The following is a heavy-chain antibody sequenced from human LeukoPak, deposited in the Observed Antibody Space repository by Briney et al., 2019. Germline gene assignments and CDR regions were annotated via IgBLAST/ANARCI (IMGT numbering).Heavy chain of an antibody. CDR3: ARAPVYGDYVSWYYYGMDI. CDR2: IYTGGST. D-gene: IGHD4-17*01. CDR1: GLTVRSNY. J-gene: IGHJ6*02. Sequence: GGSLRLSCAASGLTVRSNYMSWVRQAPGKGLEWGSVIYTGGSTHYANSVKGRFTISRDNPQNTLYLQMTSLRAEDPAVYYCARAPVYGDYVSWYYYGMDIWGQGTTVSVS. V-gene: IGHV3-53*01.